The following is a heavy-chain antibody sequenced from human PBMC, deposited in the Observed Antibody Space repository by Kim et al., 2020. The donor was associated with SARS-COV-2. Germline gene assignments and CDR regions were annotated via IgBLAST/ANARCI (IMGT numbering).Heavy chain of an antibody. Sequence: SETLSLTCTVSGGSISSSSYYWGWIRQPPGKGLEWIGSIYYSGSTYYNPSLKSRVTISVDTSKNQFSLKLSSVTAADTAVYYCARHQRRRGIAVAGLHWYFDLWGRGTLVTVSS. J-gene: IGHJ2*01. CDR2: IYYSGST. D-gene: IGHD6-19*01. V-gene: IGHV4-39*01. CDR1: GGSISSSSYY. CDR3: ARHQRRRGIAVAGLHWYFDL.